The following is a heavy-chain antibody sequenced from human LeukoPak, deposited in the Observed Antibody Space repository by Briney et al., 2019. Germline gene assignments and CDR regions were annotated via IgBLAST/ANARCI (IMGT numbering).Heavy chain of an antibody. Sequence: SETLSLTCTVSGGSISSGGYYWSWIRQHPGKGLEWIGYIYYSGSTHYNPSLKSRVTISVDTSKNQFSLKLSSVTAADTAVYYCARDMTDWWFDPWGQGTLVAVSS. D-gene: IGHD3-9*01. J-gene: IGHJ5*02. CDR3: ARDMTDWWFDP. CDR1: GGSISSGGYY. CDR2: IYYSGST. V-gene: IGHV4-31*03.